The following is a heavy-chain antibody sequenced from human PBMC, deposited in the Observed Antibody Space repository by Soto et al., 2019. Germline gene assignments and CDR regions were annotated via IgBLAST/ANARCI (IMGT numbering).Heavy chain of an antibody. CDR1: GFTFGDYA. CDR3: TRDQVIVVVTAADAFDI. V-gene: IGHV3-49*03. CDR2: IRSKAYGGTT. Sequence: SLRLSCTASGFTFGDYAMSWFRQAPGKGLEWVGFIRSKAYGGTTEYAASVKGRFTISRDDSKSIAYLQMNSLKTEDTAVYYCTRDQVIVVVTAADAFDIWGQGTMVTVSS. D-gene: IGHD2-21*02. J-gene: IGHJ3*02.